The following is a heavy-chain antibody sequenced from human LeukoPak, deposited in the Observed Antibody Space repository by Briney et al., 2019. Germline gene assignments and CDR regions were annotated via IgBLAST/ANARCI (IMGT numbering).Heavy chain of an antibody. D-gene: IGHD1-7*01. V-gene: IGHV4-34*01. Sequence: PSETLSLTCAVYGGSFSGYYWSWIRQPPGKGLEWIGEINDSGSTNYNPSLKSRVTISVDTSNNRVSLKLSSVTAADTAVYYCARDRAGTISYFDYWGQGTLVTVSS. CDR1: GGSFSGYY. J-gene: IGHJ4*02. CDR3: ARDRAGTISYFDY. CDR2: INDSGST.